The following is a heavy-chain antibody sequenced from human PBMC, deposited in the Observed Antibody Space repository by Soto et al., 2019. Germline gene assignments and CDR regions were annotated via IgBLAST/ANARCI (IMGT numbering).Heavy chain of an antibody. CDR3: ARDGSGFYWYFDV. CDR2: TYYRSKWYT. J-gene: IGHJ2*01. V-gene: IGHV6-1*01. CDR1: GDSVSSGTAT. D-gene: IGHD6-19*01. Sequence: QVQLQQSGPGLVKPSQTLSLICAISGDSVSSGTATWSWIRQSPSRGLEWLGRTYYRSKWYTDYAQSLKRRIAITPDTSKNHLSLQVNSVPPEDTAVYFCARDGSGFYWYFDVWGRGTLVTVSS.